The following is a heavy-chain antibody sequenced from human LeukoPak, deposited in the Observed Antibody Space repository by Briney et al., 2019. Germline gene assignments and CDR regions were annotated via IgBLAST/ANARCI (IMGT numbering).Heavy chain of an antibody. CDR1: GFTFSSYG. CDR2: ISYDGSNK. V-gene: IGHV3-30*18. Sequence: PGRSLRLSCAASGFTFSSYGMHWVRQAPGKGLEWVAVISYDGSNKYYADSVKGRFTISRDNSKNTLYLQMNSLRAEDTAVYYCAKISPSSTMDIVVVPAASYFDYWGRGTLVTVSS. CDR3: AKISPSSTMDIVVVPAASYFDY. D-gene: IGHD2-2*03. J-gene: IGHJ4*02.